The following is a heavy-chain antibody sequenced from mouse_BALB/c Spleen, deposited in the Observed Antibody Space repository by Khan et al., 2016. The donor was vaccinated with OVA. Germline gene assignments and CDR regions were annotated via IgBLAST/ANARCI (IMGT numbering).Heavy chain of an antibody. D-gene: IGHD2-3*01. CDR2: IYWDDDK. V-gene: IGHV8-12*01. CDR1: GFSLSSSGMS. J-gene: IGHJ4*01. Sequence: QVTLKESGPGILQPSQTLSLTCSFSGFSLSSSGMSVSWIRQPSGKGLEWLAHIYWDDDKRYNPSLKSRLTISRDTSSNQVFLKITSVDTADTATYYCVRSPWLLQYSMDYWGQGTSVTVSS. CDR3: VRSPWLLQYSMDY.